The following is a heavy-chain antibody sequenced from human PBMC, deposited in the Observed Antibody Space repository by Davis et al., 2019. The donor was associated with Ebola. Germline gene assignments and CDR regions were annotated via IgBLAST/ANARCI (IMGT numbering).Heavy chain of an antibody. V-gene: IGHV3-33*06. CDR2: IWYDSNDK. D-gene: IGHD6-13*01. CDR1: GFDFKSYA. J-gene: IGHJ4*02. CDR3: AKDLFSGSGRGYDN. Sequence: PGGSLRLSCEASGFDFKSYAMHWVRQAPGKGPEWLAVIWYDSNDKFYGDSVKGRFTISRDNSKNTLFLQMNSVRAEDTAVYYCAKDLFSGSGRGYDNWGQGTLVTVSS.